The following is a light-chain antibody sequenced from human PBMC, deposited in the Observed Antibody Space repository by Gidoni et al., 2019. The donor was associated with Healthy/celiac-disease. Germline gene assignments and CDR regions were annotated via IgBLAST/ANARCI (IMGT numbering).Light chain of an antibody. V-gene: IGKV2-28*01. Sequence: DIALTQSPLSLPVTPAEPASIPCRSSQSLLHSNGYNFLDWYLQKPGQSPQLLIYLGSNRASGVADRLSGSGSGKDFTMKIRRGEDEDVGVYYCMQGIQTWAFGQGTKVEIK. CDR1: QSLLHSNGYNF. J-gene: IGKJ1*01. CDR2: LGS. CDR3: MQGIQTWA.